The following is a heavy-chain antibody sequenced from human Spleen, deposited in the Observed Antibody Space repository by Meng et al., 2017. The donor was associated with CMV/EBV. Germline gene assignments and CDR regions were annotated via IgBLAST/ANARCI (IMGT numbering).Heavy chain of an antibody. Sequence: GGSLRLSCTVSGDSVSSGSYYWTWIRQPPGKGLEWVSYISSSGSTIYYADSVKGRFTISRDNAKNSLYLQMNSLRAEDTAVYYCARDPARRYYFDYWGQGTLVTVSS. CDR2: ISSSGSTI. V-gene: IGHV3-48*03. D-gene: IGHD6-6*01. CDR3: ARDPARRYYFDY. J-gene: IGHJ4*02. CDR1: GDSVSSGSYY.